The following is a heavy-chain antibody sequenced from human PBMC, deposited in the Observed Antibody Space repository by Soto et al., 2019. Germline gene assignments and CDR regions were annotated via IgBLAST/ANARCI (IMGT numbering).Heavy chain of an antibody. V-gene: IGHV1-18*01. Sequence: QVQLVQSGAEVKKPGASVKVSCKASGYTFTSYGISWVRQAPGQGLEWMGWISAYNGNTNYAQKLQGRVTMTADTSTSTAYMELRSLRSDDTAVYYCARDFRRVVMSGVPFDYWGQGTLVTVSS. J-gene: IGHJ4*02. CDR3: ARDFRRVVMSGVPFDY. CDR2: ISAYNGNT. D-gene: IGHD3-3*01. CDR1: GYTFTSYG.